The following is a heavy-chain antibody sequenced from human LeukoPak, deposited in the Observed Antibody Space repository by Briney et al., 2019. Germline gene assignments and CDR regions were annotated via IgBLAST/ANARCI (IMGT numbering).Heavy chain of an antibody. J-gene: IGHJ4*02. CDR3: ARASQGGSWYEY. CDR1: GDTLSSYA. CDR2: IIPILGIA. Sequence: SRKISCKASGDTLSSYAISWVRHAPGRGLWWMGRIIPILGIAKYAQKFQGRVTLTADKSTSIAYMELSSLRSEDTAVYYCARASQGGSWYEYWGQGTLVTVCS. V-gene: IGHV1-69*04. D-gene: IGHD6-13*01.